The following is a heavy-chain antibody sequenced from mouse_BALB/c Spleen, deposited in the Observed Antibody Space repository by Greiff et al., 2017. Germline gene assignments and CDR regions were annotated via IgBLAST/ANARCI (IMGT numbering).Heavy chain of an antibody. CDR2: ISSGGSYT. CDR3: ARHDGYDYYFDY. V-gene: IGHV5-9-3*01. J-gene: IGHJ2*01. Sequence: EVKLMESGGGLVKPGGSLKLSCAASGFTFSSYAMSWVRQTPEKRLEWVATISSGGSYTYYPDSVKGRFTISRDNAKNTLYLQMSSLRSEDTAMYYCARHDGYDYYFDYWGQGTTLTVSS. D-gene: IGHD2-3*01. CDR1: GFTFSSYA.